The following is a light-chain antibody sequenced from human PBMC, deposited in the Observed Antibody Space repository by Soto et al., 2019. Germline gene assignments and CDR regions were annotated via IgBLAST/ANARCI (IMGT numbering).Light chain of an antibody. J-gene: IGKJ1*01. Sequence: IQMTQSPSTLSASVEDRATITCRASQSISSWLAWYQQKPGKAPKLLIYDASSLESGVPSRFSGSGSGTEFTLTISSLQPDDFATYYCQQYNSYPWTFGQGTKVDIK. CDR1: QSISSW. CDR3: QQYNSYPWT. V-gene: IGKV1-5*01. CDR2: DAS.